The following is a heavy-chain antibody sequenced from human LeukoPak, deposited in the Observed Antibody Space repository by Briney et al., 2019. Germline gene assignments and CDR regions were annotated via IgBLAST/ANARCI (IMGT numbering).Heavy chain of an antibody. D-gene: IGHD6-13*01. CDR3: AGDIAAAGTRESGY. Sequence: SETLSLTCAVYGGSFSGYYWSWIRQPPGKGLEWIGEINHSGSTNYNPSFKSRVTISVDTSKNQFSLKLSSVTAADTAVYYCAGDIAAAGTRESGYWGQGTLVTVSS. J-gene: IGHJ4*02. V-gene: IGHV4-34*01. CDR1: GGSFSGYY. CDR2: INHSGST.